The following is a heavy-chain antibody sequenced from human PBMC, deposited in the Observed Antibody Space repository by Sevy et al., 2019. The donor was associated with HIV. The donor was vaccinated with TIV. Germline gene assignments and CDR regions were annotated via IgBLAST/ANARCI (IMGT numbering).Heavy chain of an antibody. CDR1: GFTLSRYD. D-gene: IGHD3-3*01. CDR3: ARGVLRFLEWLPDAFDI. Sequence: GGSLRLSCAASGFTLSRYDMHWVRQITGKGLEWVSTIGTAADTYYPGSVKGRFTISRENAKNSLFLQMNSLRAEDTAVYYCARGVLRFLEWLPDAFDIWGQGTMVTVSS. V-gene: IGHV3-13*01. J-gene: IGHJ3*02. CDR2: IGTAADT.